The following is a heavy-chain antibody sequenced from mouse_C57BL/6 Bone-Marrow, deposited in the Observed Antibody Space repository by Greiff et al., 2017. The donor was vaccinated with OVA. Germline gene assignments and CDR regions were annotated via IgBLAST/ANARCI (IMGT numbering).Heavy chain of an antibody. CDR2: INPNNGGT. Sequence: EVQGVESGPELVKPGASVKISCKASGYTFTDYYMNWVKQSHGKSLEWIGDINPNNGGTSYNQKFKGKATLTVDKSSSTAYMELRSLTSEDSAVYYCARRGYLYAMDYWGQGTSVTVSS. V-gene: IGHV1-26*01. CDR3: ARRGYLYAMDY. D-gene: IGHD2-2*01. CDR1: GYTFTDYY. J-gene: IGHJ4*01.